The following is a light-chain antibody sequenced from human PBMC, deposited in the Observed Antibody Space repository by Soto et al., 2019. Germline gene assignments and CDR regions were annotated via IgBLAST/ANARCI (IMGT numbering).Light chain of an antibody. V-gene: IGKV1-9*01. CDR2: EES. Sequence: DIHLTQSPSSLSASVGDRVTITCRASQAITNNLAWYQQKPGNPPKLLIYEESTLHSGVPSRFSGRKVGTQFILTIDSLQHEDFAPYYCQQVKSYPRTFGGGTKVEIQ. CDR3: QQVKSYPRT. J-gene: IGKJ4*01. CDR1: QAITNN.